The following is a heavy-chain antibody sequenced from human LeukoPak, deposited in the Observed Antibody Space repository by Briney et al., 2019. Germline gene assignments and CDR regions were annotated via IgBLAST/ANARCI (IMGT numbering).Heavy chain of an antibody. Sequence: GGSLRLSCAASGFTFSSYAMSWVRQAPGKGLKWVSAISGSGGSTYYADSVKGRFTISRDNSKNTLYLQMNSLRAEDTAVYYCAEDLGGGSIVLVIAAYFDYWGQGTLVTVSS. CDR1: GFTFSSYA. J-gene: IGHJ4*02. D-gene: IGHD2-21*01. V-gene: IGHV3-23*01. CDR2: ISGSGGST. CDR3: AEDLGGGSIVLVIAAYFDY.